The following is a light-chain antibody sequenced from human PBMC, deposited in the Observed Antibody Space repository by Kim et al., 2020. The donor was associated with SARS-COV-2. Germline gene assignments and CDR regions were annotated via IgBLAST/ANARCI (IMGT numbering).Light chain of an antibody. CDR1: SSDVGGYNY. CDR2: EVS. V-gene: IGLV2-11*01. CDR3: CSYAGSYTYV. Sequence: GQSVTSSCTGTSSDVGGYNYVSWYQQHPGKAPKLMIYEVSKRPSGVPDRFSGSKSGNTASLTISGLQAEDEADYYCCSYAGSYTYVFGTGTKVTVL. J-gene: IGLJ1*01.